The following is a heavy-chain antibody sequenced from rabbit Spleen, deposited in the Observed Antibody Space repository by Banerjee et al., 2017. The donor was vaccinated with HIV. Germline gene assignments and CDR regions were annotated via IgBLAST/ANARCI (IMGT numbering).Heavy chain of an antibody. Sequence: QSLEESGGDLVKPGASLTLTCTASGVSFSFSSYMCWVRQAPGKGLEWIACIEVGNTGFTYFATWAKGRFTISKASSTTVTLQATRLTAADTATYFCARDTGSSFSSYGMDLWGQGTLVTVS. V-gene: IGHV1S40*01. CDR2: IEVGNTGFT. J-gene: IGHJ6*01. CDR1: GVSFSFSSY. D-gene: IGHD8-1*01. CDR3: ARDTGSSFSSYGMDL.